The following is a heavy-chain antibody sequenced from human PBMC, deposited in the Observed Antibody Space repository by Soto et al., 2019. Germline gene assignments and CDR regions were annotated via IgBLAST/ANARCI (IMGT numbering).Heavy chain of an antibody. CDR3: ATLGIAGTTSHYYYGMDV. CDR2: VYSSGRT. V-gene: IGHV4-30-4*01. CDR1: GVSITSGDYN. Sequence: ASETLSLTCTVSGVSITSGDYNWSWLRQAPGKGLEWIGFVYSSGRTYSNPSLKSRLTMSADTSKNQFSLKVNSVTAADTAVYYCATLGIAGTTSHYYYGMDVWGQGTPVTVSS. D-gene: IGHD1-7*01. J-gene: IGHJ6*02.